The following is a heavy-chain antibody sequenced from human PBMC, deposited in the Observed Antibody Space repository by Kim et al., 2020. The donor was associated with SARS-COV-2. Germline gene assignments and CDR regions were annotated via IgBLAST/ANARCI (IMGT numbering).Heavy chain of an antibody. D-gene: IGHD5-18*01. V-gene: IGHV4-39*01. Sequence: SETLSLTCTVSGGSISSSSYYWGWIRQPPGKGLEWIGSIYYSGSTYYNPSLKSRVTISVDTSKNQFSLKLSSVTAADTAVYYCARQPRGLWSSALWYWG. CDR1: GGSISSSSYY. CDR3: ARQPRGLWSSALWY. J-gene: IGHJ4*01. CDR2: IYYSGST.